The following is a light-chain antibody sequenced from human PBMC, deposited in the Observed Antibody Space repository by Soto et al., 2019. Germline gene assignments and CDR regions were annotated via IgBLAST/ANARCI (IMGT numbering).Light chain of an antibody. Sequence: EIVLTQSPATLAVSAGGRATLSCRASQSIRTNVAWYQQLPSQAPRLLVYGASTRATGVPARFSGSGSGIEFTLTISSLQSEDSACYYCQQYFTCPLTWTFGPGTKVQIK. V-gene: IGKV3-15*01. CDR2: GAS. CDR1: QSIRTN. J-gene: IGKJ1*01. CDR3: QQYFTCPLTWT.